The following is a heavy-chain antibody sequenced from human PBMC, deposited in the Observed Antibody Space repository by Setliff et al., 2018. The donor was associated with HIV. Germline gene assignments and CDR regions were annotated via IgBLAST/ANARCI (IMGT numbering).Heavy chain of an antibody. D-gene: IGHD7-27*01. CDR1: GYTFTNNY. V-gene: IGHV1-46*01. CDR2: INPSVGST. CDR3: ARDPLDGDGPFDY. Sequence: ASVKVSCKASGYTFTNNYIHWVRQAPGQRLEWMAVINPSVGSTNFAQMFQGRVTMTRDTSTSTVYMELSSLRSEDTAVYYCARDPLDGDGPFDYWGQGTLVTVSS. J-gene: IGHJ4*02.